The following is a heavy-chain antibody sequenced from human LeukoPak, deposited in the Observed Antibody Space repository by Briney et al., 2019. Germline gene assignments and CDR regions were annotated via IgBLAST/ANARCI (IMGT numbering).Heavy chain of an antibody. J-gene: IGHJ3*02. V-gene: IGHV1-69*05. CDR3: ARADGTTGGAFDI. CDR2: IIPIFGTA. Sequence: GASVKVSCKASGGTFSSYAISWVRQAPGQGLEWMGGIIPIFGTANYAKEFQGRVTITTDESTSTAYMELSSLRSEDTAVYYCARADGTTGGAFDIWGQGTMVTVSS. CDR1: GGTFSSYA. D-gene: IGHD1-1*01.